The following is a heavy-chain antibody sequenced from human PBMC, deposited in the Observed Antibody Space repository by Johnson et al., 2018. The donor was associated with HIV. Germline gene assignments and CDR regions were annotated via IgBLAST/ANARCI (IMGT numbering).Heavy chain of an antibody. CDR3: AREGIAAAGPGDDAFDI. D-gene: IGHD6-13*01. CDR2: IGYDGSNK. CDR1: GFTFSSYG. Sequence: QVQLVESGGGVVQPGGSLRLSCAASGFTFSSYGMHWVRQAQGKGLEWVAVIGYDGSNKYYADSVKGRLTISRSNSKNPLYLQRNSLRADDTAVYYCAREGIAAAGPGDDAFDIWGQGTMVTVSS. J-gene: IGHJ3*02. V-gene: IGHV3-30*02.